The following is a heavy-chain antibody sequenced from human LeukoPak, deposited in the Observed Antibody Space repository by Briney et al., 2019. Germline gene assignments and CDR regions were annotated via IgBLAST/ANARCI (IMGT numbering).Heavy chain of an antibody. V-gene: IGHV4-59*08. CDR2: IYYSGST. CDR3: ARSRARAFDY. CDR1: GGSISSYY. Sequence: PSETLSLTCTVSGGSISSYYWSWIRQPPGKGLEWIGYIYYSGSTNYNPSLKSRVTISVDTSKNQFSLRLSSVTAADTAVYYCARSRARAFDYWGQGTLVTVSS. J-gene: IGHJ4*02.